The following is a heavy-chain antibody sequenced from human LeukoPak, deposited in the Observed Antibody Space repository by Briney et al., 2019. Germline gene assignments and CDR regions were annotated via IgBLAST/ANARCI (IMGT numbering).Heavy chain of an antibody. D-gene: IGHD6-19*01. J-gene: IGHJ4*02. V-gene: IGHV3-30*02. Sequence: GGSLRLSCAASGFTFSSYGMHWVRQAPGKGLEWEAFIRYDGSNKYYADSVKGRFTISRDNSKNTLYLQMNSLRAEDTAVYYCAKDMIAVAGSSFDYWGQGTLVTVSS. CDR3: AKDMIAVAGSSFDY. CDR2: IRYDGSNK. CDR1: GFTFSSYG.